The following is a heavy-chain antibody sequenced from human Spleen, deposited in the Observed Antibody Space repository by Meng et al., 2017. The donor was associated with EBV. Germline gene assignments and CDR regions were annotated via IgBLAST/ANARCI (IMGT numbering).Heavy chain of an antibody. J-gene: IGHJ4*02. Sequence: QVRLQQWGAGPLKPSETLSLTCAVYGGSFSGYYWSWIRQPPGKGLEWIGEINHSGSTNYNPSLKSRVTISVDTSKNQFSLKLSSVTAADTAVYYCAREGYSYGKGAHDYWGQGTLVTVSS. CDR1: GGSFSGYY. CDR2: INHSGST. V-gene: IGHV4-34*01. CDR3: AREGYSYGKGAHDY. D-gene: IGHD5-18*01.